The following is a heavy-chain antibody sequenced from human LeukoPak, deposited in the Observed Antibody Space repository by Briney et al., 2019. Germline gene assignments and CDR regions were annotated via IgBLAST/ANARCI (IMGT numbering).Heavy chain of an antibody. Sequence: QPGGSLRLSCAASGFTFSSYAMSWVRQAPGKGLEWVSAISGSGGSTYYADSVKGRSTVSRDNSKNTLYLQMNSLRAEDTAVYYCAWGLGFWTGYCDYWGQGTLVTVSS. J-gene: IGHJ4*02. CDR3: AWGLGFWTGYCDY. V-gene: IGHV3-23*01. CDR1: GFTFSSYA. CDR2: ISGSGGST. D-gene: IGHD3/OR15-3a*01.